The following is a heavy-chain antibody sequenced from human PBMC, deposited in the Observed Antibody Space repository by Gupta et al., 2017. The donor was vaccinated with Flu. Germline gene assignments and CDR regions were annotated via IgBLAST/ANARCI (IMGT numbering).Heavy chain of an antibody. CDR2: IYYSGST. D-gene: IGHD6-13*01. Sequence: QVQLQESGPGLVKPSQTLSLTCTVSGGSISSGGYYWSWIRQHPGKGLEWIGYIYYSGSTYYNPSLKSRVTISVDTSKNQFSLKRSSVTAADTAVYYCAREGHRPGYSSSWRSNWFDPWGQGTLVTVSS. CDR3: AREGHRPGYSSSWRSNWFDP. CDR1: GGSISSGGYY. J-gene: IGHJ5*02. V-gene: IGHV4-31*03.